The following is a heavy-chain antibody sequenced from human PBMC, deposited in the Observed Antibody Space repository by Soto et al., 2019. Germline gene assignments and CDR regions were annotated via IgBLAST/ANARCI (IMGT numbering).Heavy chain of an antibody. CDR2: ISSSSSTI. V-gene: IGHV3-48*01. Sequence: EVQLVESGGGLVQPGGSLRLSCVASGFTISSYSMNWVRQAPGKGLEWVSYISSSSSTIYYADSVKGRFTISRDNAKNSLYLQMNSLRAEDTAVYYCARDDWNRNYYYYYYMDVWGKGTTVTVSS. CDR3: ARDDWNRNYYYYYYMDV. J-gene: IGHJ6*03. CDR1: GFTISSYS. D-gene: IGHD1-1*01.